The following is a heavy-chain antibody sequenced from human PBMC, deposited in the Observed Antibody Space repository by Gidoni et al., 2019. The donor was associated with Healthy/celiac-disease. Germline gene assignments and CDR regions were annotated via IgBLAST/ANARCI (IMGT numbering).Heavy chain of an antibody. CDR3: ARDDWNDVGAFDI. CDR1: GFTFSSYS. V-gene: IGHV3-48*02. CDR2: IIGGSGTI. J-gene: IGHJ3*02. D-gene: IGHD1-1*01. Sequence: EVQMMESAGGLVQPGGSLRLSCAASGFTFSSYSMNWVRQPPGKGLEWVSYIIGGSGTIYYADSVKGRFTISRDNAKNSLYLQMNSLRDEDSAIYYCARDDWNDVGAFDIWGQGTMVTVSS.